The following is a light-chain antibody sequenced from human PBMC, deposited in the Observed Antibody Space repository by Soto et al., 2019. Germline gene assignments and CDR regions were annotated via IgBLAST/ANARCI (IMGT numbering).Light chain of an antibody. CDR2: GAS. CDR1: QSVGTN. V-gene: IGKV3-15*01. CDR3: QQYNAWTWT. J-gene: IGKJ1*01. Sequence: EIVMTQSPATLSMSPGERATLSCRASQSVGTNLAWFQQKPGQAPRLLMYGASTWASGIPARFSGSASGTDFTLTISSLQSEDFAVYYCQQYNAWTWTFGQGTKVEIK.